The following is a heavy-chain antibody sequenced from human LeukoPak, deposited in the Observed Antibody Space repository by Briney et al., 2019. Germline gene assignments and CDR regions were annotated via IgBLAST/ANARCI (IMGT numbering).Heavy chain of an antibody. V-gene: IGHV3-23*01. CDR3: AKDGHDPQDYYYMDV. CDR1: GFTFSSYA. Sequence: GGSLRLSCAASGFTFSSYAVSWVRQAPGKGLEWVSAISGSGGSTYYADSVKGRFTISRDNSKNTLYLQMNSLRAEDTAVYYCAKDGHDPQDYYYMDVWGKGTTVTVSS. J-gene: IGHJ6*03. CDR2: ISGSGGST.